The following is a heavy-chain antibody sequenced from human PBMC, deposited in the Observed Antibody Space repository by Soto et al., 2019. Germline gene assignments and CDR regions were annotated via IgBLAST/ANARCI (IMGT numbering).Heavy chain of an antibody. D-gene: IGHD5-18*01. J-gene: IGHJ4*02. CDR3: TTGTWIQLWWPDY. V-gene: IGHV3-15*01. CDR2: IKSKTDGGTT. Sequence: EVQLVESGGGLVKPGGSLRLSCVASRFTFSKAWMSWVRQAPGKGLEWVGHIKSKTDGGTTDYAAPVKGRFTISRDDSKNTLYLQMNSLKPEDTAVYYCTTGTWIQLWWPDYWGQGTLVTVSS. CDR1: RFTFSKAW.